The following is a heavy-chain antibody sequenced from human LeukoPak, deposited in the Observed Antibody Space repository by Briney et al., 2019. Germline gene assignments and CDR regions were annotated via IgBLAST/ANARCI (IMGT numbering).Heavy chain of an antibody. CDR3: ARDPGAPSHAFDI. J-gene: IGHJ3*02. V-gene: IGHV4-4*07. CDR1: GVSISSYY. Sequence: PSETLSLTCTGSGVSISSYYWSWIRQPAGKGLEWLGRIYTSGSTNYNPSLKSRVTMSVDTSKNQFSLKLSSVTAADTAVYYCARDPGAPSHAFDIWGQGTMVTVSS. CDR2: IYTSGST.